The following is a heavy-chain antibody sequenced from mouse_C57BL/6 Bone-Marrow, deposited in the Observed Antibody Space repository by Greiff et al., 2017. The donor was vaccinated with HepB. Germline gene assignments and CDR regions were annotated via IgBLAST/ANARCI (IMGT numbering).Heavy chain of an antibody. D-gene: IGHD2-4*01. J-gene: IGHJ3*01. V-gene: IGHV1-72*01. CDR1: GYTFTSYW. CDR2: IVPNSGGT. CDR3: ARRDYDDDWFAY. Sequence: QVHVKQPGAELVKPGASVKLSCKASGYTFTSYWMHWVKQRPGRGLEWIGRIVPNSGGTKYNEKFKSKATLTADKPSSTAYMQLSSLTSEDSAVYCCARRDYDDDWFAYGGRGTLVTVSA.